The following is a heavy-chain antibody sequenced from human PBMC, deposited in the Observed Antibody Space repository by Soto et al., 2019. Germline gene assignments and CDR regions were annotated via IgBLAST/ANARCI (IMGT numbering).Heavy chain of an antibody. CDR3: ARTKRIAVAGFDY. Sequence: PSETLSLTCTVSGGSISSYYWSWIRQPPGKGLEWIGYIYYSGSTNYNPSPKSRVTISVDTSKNQFSLKLSSVTAADTAVYYCARTKRIAVAGFDYWGQGTLVTVSS. J-gene: IGHJ4*02. V-gene: IGHV4-59*08. D-gene: IGHD6-19*01. CDR1: GGSISSYY. CDR2: IYYSGST.